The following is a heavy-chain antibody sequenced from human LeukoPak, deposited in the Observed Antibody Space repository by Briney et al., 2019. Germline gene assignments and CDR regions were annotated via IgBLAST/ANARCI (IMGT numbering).Heavy chain of an antibody. CDR2: IKQDGSEK. CDR1: GFTFSSYW. V-gene: IGHV3-7*01. D-gene: IGHD5-18*01. CDR3: ARDSTAMGTNYYYYGMDV. J-gene: IGHJ6*02. Sequence: GGSLRLFCAASGFTFSSYWMSWVRQAPGKGLEWVANIKQDGSEKYYVDSVKGRFTISRDNAKNSLYLQMNSLRAEDTAVYYCARDSTAMGTNYYYYGMDVWGQGTTVTVSS.